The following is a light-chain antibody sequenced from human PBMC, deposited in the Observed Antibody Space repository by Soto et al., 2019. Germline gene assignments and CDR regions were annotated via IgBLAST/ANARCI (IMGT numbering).Light chain of an antibody. CDR1: QSVSSSY. CDR2: GAS. V-gene: IGKV3-20*01. Sequence: EIVLTQSPGTLSLSPGERATLSCRASQSVSSSYLAWYQQKPGQAPRLLIYGASSRATGIPDRFSGSGSGTDFTLTIGRLEPEDFAVYYCQQYSRSPRTFGQGTKLEIK. J-gene: IGKJ2*01. CDR3: QQYSRSPRT.